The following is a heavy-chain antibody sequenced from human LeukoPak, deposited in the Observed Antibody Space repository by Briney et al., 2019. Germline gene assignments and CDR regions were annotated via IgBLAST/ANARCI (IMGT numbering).Heavy chain of an antibody. Sequence: PEASVKVSCKASGYTFTGYYMHWVRQALGQGLEWMGRINPNSGGTNYAQKFQGRVTMTRDTSISTAYMELSRLRSDDTAVYYCAREGIVGATNLDYWGQGTLVTVSS. J-gene: IGHJ4*02. CDR3: AREGIVGATNLDY. D-gene: IGHD1-26*01. V-gene: IGHV1-2*06. CDR1: GYTFTGYY. CDR2: INPNSGGT.